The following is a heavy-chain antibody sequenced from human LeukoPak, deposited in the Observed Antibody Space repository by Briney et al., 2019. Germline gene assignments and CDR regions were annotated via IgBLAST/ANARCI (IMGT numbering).Heavy chain of an antibody. CDR1: GFTFSSHS. V-gene: IGHV3-48*01. J-gene: IGHJ4*02. Sequence: GGSLRLSCAASGFTFSSHSMNWVRQAPGKGLEWVSYISSSSTIYYADSVKGRFTISRDNAKNSLYLQMNSLRAEDTAVYYCARGAYYYEDWGQGTLVTVSS. CDR3: ARGAYYYED. D-gene: IGHD3-22*01. CDR2: ISSSSTI.